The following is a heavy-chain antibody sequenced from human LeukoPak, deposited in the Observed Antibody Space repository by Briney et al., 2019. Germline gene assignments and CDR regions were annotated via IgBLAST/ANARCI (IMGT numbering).Heavy chain of an antibody. Sequence: PGGSLRLSCAASGFTVSSNYMSWVRQAPGKGLEWIGSIYYSGSTYYNPSLKSRVTISVDTSKNQFSLKLSSVTTADTAVYYCATRTDDIVVVVAATTSDCAFDIWGQGTMVTVSS. CDR1: GFTVSSNY. CDR2: IYYSGST. J-gene: IGHJ3*02. D-gene: IGHD2-15*01. V-gene: IGHV4-59*05. CDR3: ATRTDDIVVVVAATTSDCAFDI.